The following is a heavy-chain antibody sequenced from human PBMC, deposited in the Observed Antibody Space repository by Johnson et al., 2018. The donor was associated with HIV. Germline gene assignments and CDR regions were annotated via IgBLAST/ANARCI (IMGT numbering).Heavy chain of an antibody. D-gene: IGHD6-19*01. J-gene: IGHJ3*02. Sequence: VQLVESGGALIQPGGSLRLSCAASEFTVSSNYMSWVRQAPGKGLEWVSVIYSGGSTYYADSVKGRFTISRDNSKHTLYLQMNSLRAEDTAVYYCARHYSSGGFHEAFEIWGQGTVVTVAS. CDR2: IYSGGST. CDR1: EFTVSSNY. CDR3: ARHYSSGGFHEAFEI. V-gene: IGHV3-53*01.